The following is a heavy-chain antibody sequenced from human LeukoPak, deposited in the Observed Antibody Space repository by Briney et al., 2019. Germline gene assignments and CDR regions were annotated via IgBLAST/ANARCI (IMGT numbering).Heavy chain of an antibody. CDR1: GFIFNTYS. J-gene: IGHJ4*02. D-gene: IGHD3-10*01. Sequence: GGSLRLSCAASGFIFNTYSMNWVRQVPGKGLEWVSSISSTTSYIFYADSVKGRFTISRDNAKNSLYLQMTSLRAEDTAVYYCARPLSSGSPQGLPTSPHLDYWGQGTLVTVSS. CDR3: ARPLSSGSPQGLPTSPHLDY. V-gene: IGHV3-21*04. CDR2: ISSTTSYI.